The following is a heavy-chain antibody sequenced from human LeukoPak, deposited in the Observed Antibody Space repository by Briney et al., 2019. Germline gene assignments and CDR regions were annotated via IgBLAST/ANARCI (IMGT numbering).Heavy chain of an antibody. D-gene: IGHD2-8*02. CDR3: VREAGYCTAASCSKTNWFDP. CDR2: ISNGY. V-gene: IGHV3-23*05. CDR1: GFVFSSHA. Sequence: PGGSLRLSCVASGFVFSSHAMSWVRQAPGKGLEWVSAISNGYYYADSVKGRFTTSRDNSKNTVYLQMSSLRAEDTAVYFCVREAGYCTAASCSKTNWFDPWGQGTLVTVSS. J-gene: IGHJ5*02.